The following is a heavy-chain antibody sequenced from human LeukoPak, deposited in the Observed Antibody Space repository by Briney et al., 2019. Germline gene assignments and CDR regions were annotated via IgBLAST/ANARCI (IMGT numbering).Heavy chain of an antibody. J-gene: IGHJ4*02. CDR2: IYYSGTT. D-gene: IGHD6-19*01. CDR1: GGSISRNSDH. V-gene: IGHV4-39*01. CDR3: ARRTGSDWSLDY. Sequence: PSENLSLTCTVSGGSISRNSDHWGWIRQSPGKGLEWIGNIYYSGTTYYNPSLKSRVTISVDPSKNQFSLKLTSVTAADTAVYYCARRTGSDWSLDYWGQGTLVTVSS.